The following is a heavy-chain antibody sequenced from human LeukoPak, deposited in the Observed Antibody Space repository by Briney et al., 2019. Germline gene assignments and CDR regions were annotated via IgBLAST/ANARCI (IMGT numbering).Heavy chain of an antibody. D-gene: IGHD2-2*02. CDR1: GGSISSGSYY. CDR2: IYTSGST. CDR3: ARRYQLLYLSWFDP. V-gene: IGHV4-61*02. J-gene: IGHJ5*02. Sequence: PSQTLSLTCTVPGGSISSGSYYWSWIRQPAGKGLEWIGRIYTSGSTNYNPSLKSRVTISVDTSKNQFSLKLSSVTAADTAVYYCARRYQLLYLSWFDPWGQGTLVTVSS.